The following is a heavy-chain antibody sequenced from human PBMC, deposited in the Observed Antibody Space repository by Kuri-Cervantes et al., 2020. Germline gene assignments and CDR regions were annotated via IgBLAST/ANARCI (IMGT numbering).Heavy chain of an antibody. Sequence: GGSLRLSCAASGFTSSSYEMNWVRQAPGKGLEWVSRISKTADTTYYTDSVKGRFTVSRDNSKNTLSLQMTSLRAEDTAVYYCARAWQWVVSWGQGTLVTVSS. CDR1: GFTSSSYE. CDR2: ISKTADTT. V-gene: IGHV3-23*01. D-gene: IGHD6-19*01. J-gene: IGHJ5*02. CDR3: ARAWQWVVS.